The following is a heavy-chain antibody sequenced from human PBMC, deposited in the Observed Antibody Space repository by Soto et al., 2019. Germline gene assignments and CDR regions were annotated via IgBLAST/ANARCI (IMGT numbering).Heavy chain of an antibody. CDR1: GVTFNNFA. V-gene: IGHV3-23*01. Sequence: PGGSLRLSCAASGVTFNNFAMNWVRQAPGKGLEWVSSISAGGRSTYLADSVKGRFTISRDDSKNTVYLQMSSLRPDDTAVYYCVNMMIARGGFDFWGQGTLVTVSS. D-gene: IGHD2-21*01. J-gene: IGHJ4*02. CDR3: VNMMIARGGFDF. CDR2: ISAGGRST.